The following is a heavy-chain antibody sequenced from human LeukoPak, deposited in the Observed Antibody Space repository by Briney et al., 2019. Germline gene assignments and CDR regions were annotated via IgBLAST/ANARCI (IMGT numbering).Heavy chain of an antibody. D-gene: IGHD2-15*01. V-gene: IGHV1-46*01. CDR1: GYTFTSYY. CDR3: ARVRYCSGGSCPYYFDY. CDR2: INPSGGST. Sequence: ASVKVSCKASGYTFTSYYMHWVRQAPGQGLEWMGIINPSGGSTSYAQKFQGRVTMTRDTSTSTVYMELSSLGSEDTAVYYCARVRYCSGGSCPYYFDYWGQGTLVTVSS. J-gene: IGHJ4*02.